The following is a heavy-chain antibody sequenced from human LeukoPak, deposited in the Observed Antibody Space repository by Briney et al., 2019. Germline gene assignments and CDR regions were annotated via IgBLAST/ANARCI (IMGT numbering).Heavy chain of an antibody. V-gene: IGHV5-10-1*01. Sequence: GESLKISCKGSGYSFTSYWISWVRQMPGIGLEWMGRIDPSDSYTNYSPSFQGHGTISTDKSISTAYLQWNSLKASDTAMYYCARRGSSGWYDYWGQGTLVTVSS. CDR2: IDPSDSYT. CDR1: GYSFTSYW. CDR3: ARRGSSGWYDY. J-gene: IGHJ4*02. D-gene: IGHD6-19*01.